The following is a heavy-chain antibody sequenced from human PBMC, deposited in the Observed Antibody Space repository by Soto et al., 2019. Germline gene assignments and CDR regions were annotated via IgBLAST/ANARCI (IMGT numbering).Heavy chain of an antibody. Sequence: GSLRLSCAASGFTVSSNYMSWVRQAPGKGLEWVSVIYNSGDTLYADSVKDRFIISRDNSKNTLYLQMSSLRAEDTVVYYCARDFFGVAASWVAFDIWGQGTMVTVSS. CDR1: GFTVSSNY. V-gene: IGHV3-66*01. CDR2: IYNSGDT. CDR3: ARDFFGVAASWVAFDI. J-gene: IGHJ3*02. D-gene: IGHD3-3*01.